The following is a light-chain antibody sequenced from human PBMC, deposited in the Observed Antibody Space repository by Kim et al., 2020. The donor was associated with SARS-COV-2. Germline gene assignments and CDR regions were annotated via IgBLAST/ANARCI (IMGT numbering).Light chain of an antibody. J-gene: IGLJ3*02. V-gene: IGLV3-25*03. CDR2: KGS. CDR3: QSADSSGTWV. Sequence: SPVQTAQVTSSGVALPKKYAYLYPQKPGRAPVLVIYKGSERPSGIPERFSVSSTGTTDTLTISGVQAEDEADYYCQSADSSGTWVFGGGTQLTVL. CDR1: ALPKKY.